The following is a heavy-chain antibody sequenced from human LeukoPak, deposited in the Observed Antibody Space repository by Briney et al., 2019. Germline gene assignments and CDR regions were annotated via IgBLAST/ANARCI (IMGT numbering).Heavy chain of an antibody. CDR1: SGSMSSYY. V-gene: IGHV4-4*07. J-gene: IGHJ2*01. CDR3: ARDYIVVVPAATYWYFDL. CDR2: IYTSGST. D-gene: IGHD2-2*01. Sequence: SETLSLTCTVSSGSMSSYYWSWIRQPAGKGLEWIGRIYTSGSTNYNPSLKSRVTMSVDTSKNQFSLKLSSVTAADTAVYYCARDYIVVVPAATYWYFDLWGRGPLVTVSS.